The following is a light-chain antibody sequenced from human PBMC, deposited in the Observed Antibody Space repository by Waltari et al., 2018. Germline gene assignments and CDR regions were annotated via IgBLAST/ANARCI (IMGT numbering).Light chain of an antibody. Sequence: QSVLTQPPSASGTPGQRVTISCSGSRSNIGSNSVSWYQLLPGTAPKLLIYSQNPRPSGVPDRFSGSTSGTSASLAISGLQSDDEADYYCSTWDDRLNGPVFGGGTKLTVL. CDR1: RSNIGSNS. J-gene: IGLJ3*02. V-gene: IGLV1-44*01. CDR3: STWDDRLNGPV. CDR2: SQN.